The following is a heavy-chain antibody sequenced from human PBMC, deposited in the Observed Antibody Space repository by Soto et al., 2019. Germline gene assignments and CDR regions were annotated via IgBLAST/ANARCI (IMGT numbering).Heavy chain of an antibody. D-gene: IGHD4-4*01. Sequence: PGGSLRLSCAASGFALSSFDMDWVRQAPGKGLEWVSAVSPSGVSTFYADSVKGRFTISRDNSKNTLYLQMNSLRAEDTAIYYCAKDTDLDFWGQGNLVTVSS. V-gene: IGHV3-23*01. CDR2: VSPSGVST. J-gene: IGHJ4*02. CDR3: AKDTDLDF. CDR1: GFALSSFD.